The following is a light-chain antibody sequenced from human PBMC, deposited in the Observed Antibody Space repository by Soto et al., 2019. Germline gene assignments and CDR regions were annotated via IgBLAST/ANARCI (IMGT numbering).Light chain of an antibody. J-gene: IGLJ1*01. V-gene: IGLV1-51*01. CDR1: SSNIGNNY. Sequence: QSVLTQPPSVSAAPGQKVTISCSGSSSNIGNNYVSWYQQVPGTAPKLLIYDNNKRPSGIPDRFSVSKSGTSATLGITGLQTGDEADYYCGTWDSSLSAYVFGPGTKLTVL. CDR3: GTWDSSLSAYV. CDR2: DNN.